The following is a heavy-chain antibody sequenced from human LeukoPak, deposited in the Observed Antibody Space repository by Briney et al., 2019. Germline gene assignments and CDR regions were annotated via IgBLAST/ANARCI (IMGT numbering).Heavy chain of an antibody. CDR3: ARWGLQLWSHFDY. CDR1: GGSISSSSYY. V-gene: IGHV4-39*07. Sequence: SETLSLTCTVSGGSISSSSYYWGWIRQPPGKGLEWIGSIYYSGSTYYNPTLKSRVTISVDTSKNQFSQKLSSVTAADTAVYYCARWGLQLWSHFDYWGQGTLVTVSS. J-gene: IGHJ4*02. D-gene: IGHD5-18*01. CDR2: IYYSGST.